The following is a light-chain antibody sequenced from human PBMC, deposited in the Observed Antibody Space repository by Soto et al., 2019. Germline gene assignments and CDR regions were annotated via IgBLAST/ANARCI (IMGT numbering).Light chain of an antibody. Sequence: IQMTQSPLSLSASVGDRVIITCRASRDIGNDLGWYQQKPGKAPKLLIFAASTLHSGAPSRFSGSGSGTVFTLTISSLHPEDFATYFCLQDYNLPRTFGQGT. J-gene: IGKJ1*01. CDR1: RDIGND. CDR3: LQDYNLPRT. CDR2: AAS. V-gene: IGKV1-6*01.